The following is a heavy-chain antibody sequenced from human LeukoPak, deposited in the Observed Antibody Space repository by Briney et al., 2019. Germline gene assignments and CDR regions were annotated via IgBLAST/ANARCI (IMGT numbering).Heavy chain of an antibody. J-gene: IGHJ4*02. V-gene: IGHV1-46*01. CDR2: INPSGGST. D-gene: IGHD6-19*01. Sequence: ASVKVSCKASGYTFTSYYMHWVRQAPGQGLEWMGIINPSGGSTSYAQKFQGRVTMTEDTSTDTAYMELSSLRSEDTAVYYCATDRGSGFDYFDYWGQGTLVTVSS. CDR3: ATDRGSGFDYFDY. CDR1: GYTFTSYY.